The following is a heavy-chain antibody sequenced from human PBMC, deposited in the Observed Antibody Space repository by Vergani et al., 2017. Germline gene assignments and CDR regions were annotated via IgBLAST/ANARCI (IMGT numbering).Heavy chain of an antibody. CDR3: VVQWFGELIGGVDY. D-gene: IGHD3-10*01. Sequence: EVQLVESGGGLVKPGGSLRLSCAASGFTFSSYSMNWVRQAPGKGLEYVSAISSNGGSTYYADSVKGRFTISRDNSKNTLYLQMSSLRAEDTAVYYCVVQWFGELIGGVDYWGQGTLVTVSS. CDR2: ISSNGGST. CDR1: GFTFSSYS. V-gene: IGHV3-64D*06. J-gene: IGHJ4*02.